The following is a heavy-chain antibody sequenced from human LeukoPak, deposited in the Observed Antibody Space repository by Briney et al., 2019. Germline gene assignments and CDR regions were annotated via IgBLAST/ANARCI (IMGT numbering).Heavy chain of an antibody. CDR3: ARVGKQQLTFDY. CDR1: GYSISSGYY. D-gene: IGHD6-13*01. J-gene: IGHJ4*02. CDR2: IYYSGST. Sequence: SETLSLTCTVSGYSISSGYYWGWIRQPPGKGLEWIGYIYYSGSTNYNPSLKSRVTISVDTSKNQFSLKLSSVTAADTAVYYCARVGKQQLTFDYWGQGTLVTVSS. V-gene: IGHV4-61*01.